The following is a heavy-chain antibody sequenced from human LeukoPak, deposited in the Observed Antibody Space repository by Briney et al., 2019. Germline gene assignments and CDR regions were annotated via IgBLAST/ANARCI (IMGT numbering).Heavy chain of an antibody. CDR3: ARGGPTGAIDD. Sequence: GGSLRLSCAVSGFTFSSYWMSWVRQAPGKGLEWVANIKEDESEKYYVDSVKGRFTISRDNAKNSLFLQMNSLRVEDTAVYFCARGGPTGAIDDWGQGTLVTVSS. CDR1: GFTFSSYW. D-gene: IGHD3-16*01. J-gene: IGHJ4*02. V-gene: IGHV3-7*01. CDR2: IKEDESEK.